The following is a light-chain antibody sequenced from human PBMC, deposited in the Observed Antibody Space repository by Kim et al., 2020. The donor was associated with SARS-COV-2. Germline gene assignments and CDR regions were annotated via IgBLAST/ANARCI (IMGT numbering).Light chain of an antibody. CDR1: QSVLDRSNNQIY. CDR3: QQYYSSPFT. CDR2: WAS. V-gene: IGKV4-1*01. J-gene: IGKJ2*01. Sequence: DIAMTQSPDSLAVSLGERATINCKSSQSVLDRSNNQIYLAWYQQKPGQPPKLLISWASIRESGVPDRISGSGSGTDFTLTISSLQAEDVALYYWQQYYSSPFTFGQGTKLEI.